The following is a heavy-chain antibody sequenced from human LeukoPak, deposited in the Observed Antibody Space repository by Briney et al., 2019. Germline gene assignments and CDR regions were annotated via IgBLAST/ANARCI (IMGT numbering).Heavy chain of an antibody. J-gene: IGHJ5*02. V-gene: IGHV3-73*01. CDR3: TRPYCSSTSCPEYSWFDP. Sequence: PGGSLRLSCAASGFTFSGSAMHWVRQASGKGLEWVGRIRSKANSYATAYAASVKGRFTISRDDSKNTAYLQMNSLKTEDTAVYYCTRPYCSSTSCPEYSWFDPWGQGTLVTVSS. D-gene: IGHD2-2*01. CDR1: GFTFSGSA. CDR2: IRSKANSYAT.